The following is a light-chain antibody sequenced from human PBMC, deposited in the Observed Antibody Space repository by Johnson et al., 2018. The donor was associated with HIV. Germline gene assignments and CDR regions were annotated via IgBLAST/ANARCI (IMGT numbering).Light chain of an antibody. V-gene: IGLV1-51*01. CDR1: SSNIGNNY. CDR3: GTWDSSLSAGYV. J-gene: IGLJ1*01. Sequence: QSVLTQPPSVSAAPGQKVTISCSGSSSNIGNNYVSWYQQVPGTAPKLLIFDNNKRPSGIPDRFSGSKSGTSATLGITGLQTGDEADYYCGTWDSSLSAGYVFGTWTKVTVL. CDR2: DNN.